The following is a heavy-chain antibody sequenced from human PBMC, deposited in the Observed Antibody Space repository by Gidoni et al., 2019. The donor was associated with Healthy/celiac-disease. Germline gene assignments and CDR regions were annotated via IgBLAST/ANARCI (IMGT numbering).Heavy chain of an antibody. J-gene: IGHJ4*02. D-gene: IGHD6-19*01. CDR1: GGSISSSSYY. Sequence: QLQLQESGPGLVKPSETLSLTCTVSGGSISSSSYYWGWIRQPPGKGLEWIGSIYYSGSTYYNPSLKSRVTISVDTSKNQFSLKLSSVTAADTAVYYCARHSGWYPNFDYWGQGTLVTVSS. V-gene: IGHV4-39*01. CDR2: IYYSGST. CDR3: ARHSGWYPNFDY.